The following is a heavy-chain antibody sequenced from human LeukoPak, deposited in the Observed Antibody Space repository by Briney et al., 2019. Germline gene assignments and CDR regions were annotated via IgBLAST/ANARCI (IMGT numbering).Heavy chain of an antibody. CDR2: ISDSGGYT. CDR3: ANFERTVAGPYNWFDP. J-gene: IGHJ5*02. Sequence: PGGSLRLSCAASGFTVTNYAMTWVRQAPGKGPEWVAAISDSGGYTYYADSVKGRFTISRDNSKNMLYLQMNNLRAEDTAVYYCANFERTVAGPYNWFDPWGQGTLVTVSS. V-gene: IGHV3-23*01. D-gene: IGHD6-19*01. CDR1: GFTVTNYA.